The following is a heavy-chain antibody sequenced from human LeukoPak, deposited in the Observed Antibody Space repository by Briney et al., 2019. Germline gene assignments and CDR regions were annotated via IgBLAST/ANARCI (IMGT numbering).Heavy chain of an antibody. V-gene: IGHV4-59*08. CDR2: IYSSGST. Sequence: SETLSLTCSVSGGSISNYFWTWIRQPPGKGLEWIGYIYSSGSTYYNPSLKSRVTISVDTSKNRFSPKLSTVTAADTAVYYCARRPTGDPKFDYWGQGTLVTVSS. CDR3: ARRPTGDPKFDY. CDR1: GGSISNYF. J-gene: IGHJ4*02. D-gene: IGHD7-27*01.